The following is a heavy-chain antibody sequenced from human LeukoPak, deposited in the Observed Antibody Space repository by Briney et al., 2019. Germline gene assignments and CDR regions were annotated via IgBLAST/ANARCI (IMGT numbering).Heavy chain of an antibody. CDR1: GFSLTTREVG. CDR2: IYWDDDK. V-gene: IGHV2-5*02. Sequence: SGPTLAKPTQTLTLTCTFSGFSLTTREVGVGWIRQPPGKALESLALIYWDDDKRYSPSLKSRLTITKDTSKNQVVLTMTNMDPVDTATYYCAHRGYSPNGNWFDPWGQGTLVTVSS. J-gene: IGHJ5*02. D-gene: IGHD5-18*01. CDR3: AHRGYSPNGNWFDP.